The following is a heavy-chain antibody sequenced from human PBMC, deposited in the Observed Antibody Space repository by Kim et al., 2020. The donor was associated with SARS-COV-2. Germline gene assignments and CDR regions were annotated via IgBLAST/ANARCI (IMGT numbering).Heavy chain of an antibody. D-gene: IGHD2-21*01. V-gene: IGHV3-9*01. Sequence: GGSLRLSCVASGFTFGDYSMHWVRQTPGKGLEWVSGISWNSDSIGYADSVKGRFTISRDNAKNSLYLQMKSLRAEDTALYYCAKCPINCYYFDYWGQGTPVSVSS. J-gene: IGHJ4*02. CDR1: GFTFGDYS. CDR2: ISWNSDSI. CDR3: AKCPINCYYFDY.